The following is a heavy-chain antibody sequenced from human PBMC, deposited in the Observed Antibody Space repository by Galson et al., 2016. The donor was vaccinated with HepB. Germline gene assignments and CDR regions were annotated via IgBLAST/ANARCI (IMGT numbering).Heavy chain of an antibody. D-gene: IGHD4-11*01. CDR2: IWHDGSEQ. CDR3: AREGPRGMTTGDY. Sequence: SLRLSCAASGFTFSLYGMHWVRQAPGKGPEWMAVIWHDGSEQHYADSVKGRFTISRENSKNTVYLQINSLRAEDTAVYYCAREGPRGMTTGDYWGQGTLVIVSS. CDR1: GFTFSLYG. J-gene: IGHJ4*02. V-gene: IGHV3-33*01.